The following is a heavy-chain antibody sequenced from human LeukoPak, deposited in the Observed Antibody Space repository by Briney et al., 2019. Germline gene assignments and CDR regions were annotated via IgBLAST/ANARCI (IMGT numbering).Heavy chain of an antibody. J-gene: IGHJ1*01. CDR2: IYYSGST. D-gene: IGHD1-26*01. V-gene: IGHV4-59*01. Sequence: SETLSLTCTVSGGSISSYYWSWIRQPPGKGLEWIGYIYYSGSTNYNPSLKSRVTISVDTSKNQFSLKLSSVTAADTAVYYCAREGGGSYYGYFQHWGQGTLVTVSS. CDR1: GGSISSYY. CDR3: AREGGGSYYGYFQH.